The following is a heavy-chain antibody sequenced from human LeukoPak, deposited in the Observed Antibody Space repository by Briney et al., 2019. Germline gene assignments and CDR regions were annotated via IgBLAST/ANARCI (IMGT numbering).Heavy chain of an antibody. CDR1: GGSISSHY. CDR3: ARAPMRYYDSSGYFRSLEFDY. CDR2: NYYSGST. Sequence: SETLSLTCTVSGGSISSHYWSWIRQPPGKGLEWIGYNYYSGSTNYNPSLKSRVTISVDTSKNQFSLKLSSVTAADTAVYYCARAPMRYYDSSGYFRSLEFDYWGQGTLVTVSS. J-gene: IGHJ4*02. V-gene: IGHV4-59*11. D-gene: IGHD3-22*01.